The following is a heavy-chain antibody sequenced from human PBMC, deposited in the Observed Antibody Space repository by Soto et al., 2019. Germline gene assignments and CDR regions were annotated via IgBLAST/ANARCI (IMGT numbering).Heavy chain of an antibody. CDR3: ARAHLGTNYYYYYMDV. J-gene: IGHJ6*03. V-gene: IGHV4-31*03. Sequence: QVQLQESGPGLVKPSQTLSLTCTVSGGSISSGGYYWSWIRQHPGKGLEWVGYIYYSGRTYYNPSLKSRVTISVDTSKNQVSLKLSSVTAADTAVYYCARAHLGTNYYYYYMDVWGKGTTVAFSS. CDR1: GGSISSGGYY. CDR2: IYYSGRT.